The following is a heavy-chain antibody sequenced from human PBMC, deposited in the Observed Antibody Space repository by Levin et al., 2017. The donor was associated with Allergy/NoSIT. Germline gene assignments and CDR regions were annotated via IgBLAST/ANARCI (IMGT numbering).Heavy chain of an antibody. CDR3: AREAYVVRGVGCFDP. D-gene: IGHD3-10*01. CDR2: IYTFGTT. Sequence: SQTLSLTCTVSVGSISTNSYYWSWIRQPAGKGLEWIGRIYTFGTTNYNPSLKGRVTISADTSKNQFSLKLNFVSAADTAVYYCAREAYVVRGVGCFDPWGQGTLVTVSS. V-gene: IGHV4-61*02. CDR1: VGSISTNSYY. J-gene: IGHJ5*02.